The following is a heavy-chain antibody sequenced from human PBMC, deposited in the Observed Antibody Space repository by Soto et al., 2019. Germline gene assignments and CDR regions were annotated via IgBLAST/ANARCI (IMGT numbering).Heavy chain of an antibody. CDR1: GFTFSSYG. V-gene: IGHV3-33*01. J-gene: IGHJ5*02. CDR2: IWYDGSNK. CDR3: ARDRVVVVAAIGWFDP. Sequence: QVQLVESGGGVVQPGRSLRLSCAASGFTFSSYGMHWVRQAPGKGLEWVAVIWYDGSNKYYADSVKGRFSISRDNSKNTLYLQMNSLRAEDTAVYYCARDRVVVVAAIGWFDPWGQGTLVTVSS. D-gene: IGHD2-15*01.